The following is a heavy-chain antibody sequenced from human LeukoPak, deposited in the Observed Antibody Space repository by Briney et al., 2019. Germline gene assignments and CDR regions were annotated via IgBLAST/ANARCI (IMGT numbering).Heavy chain of an antibody. CDR3: ARVWVGYSSGWPTFDY. CDR2: ISAYNGNT. CDR1: GYTFTSYG. V-gene: IGHV1-18*01. J-gene: IGHJ4*02. Sequence: GASVKVSCKASGYTFTSYGISWVRQAPGQGLEWMGWISAYNGNTNYVQKLQGRVTMTTDTSTSTAYMELRSLRSDDTAVYYCARVWVGYSSGWPTFDYWGQGTLVTVSS. D-gene: IGHD6-19*01.